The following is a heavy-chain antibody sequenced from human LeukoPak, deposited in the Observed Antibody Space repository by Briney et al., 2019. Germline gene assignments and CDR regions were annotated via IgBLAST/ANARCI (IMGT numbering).Heavy chain of an antibody. CDR2: ISSSGSTI. J-gene: IGHJ5*02. V-gene: IGHV3-48*03. D-gene: IGHD3-10*01. CDR1: GFTFSSYE. CDR3: ARDKRTYYGSGGDNWFDP. Sequence: GGSLRLSCAASGFTFSSYEMNWVRQAPGKGLEWFSYISSSGSTIYYADSVKGRFTISRDNAKNSLYMQVNSLRAEDTAVYYCARDKRTYYGSGGDNWFDPWGQGTLVTVSS.